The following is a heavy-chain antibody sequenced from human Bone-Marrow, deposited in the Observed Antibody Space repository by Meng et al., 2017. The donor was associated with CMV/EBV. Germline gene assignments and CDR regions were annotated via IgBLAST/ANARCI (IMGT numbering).Heavy chain of an antibody. CDR3: AKGGRYGSGRPNWFDP. D-gene: IGHD3-10*01. Sequence: SGFTLSSFAMRWVRQAPGKGLEWVSAISGSGGSTYYADSVKGRFTISRDNSKNTLYLQMNSLRAEDTAVYYCAKGGRYGSGRPNWFDPWGQGTLVTVSS. CDR2: ISGSGGST. CDR1: GFTLSSFA. V-gene: IGHV3-23*01. J-gene: IGHJ5*02.